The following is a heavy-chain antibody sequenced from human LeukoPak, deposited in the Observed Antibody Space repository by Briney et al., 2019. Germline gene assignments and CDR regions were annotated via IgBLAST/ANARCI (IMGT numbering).Heavy chain of an antibody. J-gene: IGHJ4*02. CDR1: GFTLSSYA. D-gene: IGHD1-1*01. V-gene: IGHV3-30*01. Sequence: GRSLRLSCAASGFTLSSYAMHWVRQAPGKGLEWVAVISYDGSNKYYADSVKGRFTISRDNSKNTLYLQMNSLRAEDTAVYYCAYDEGFDYWGQGTLVTVSS. CDR2: ISYDGSNK. CDR3: AYDEGFDY.